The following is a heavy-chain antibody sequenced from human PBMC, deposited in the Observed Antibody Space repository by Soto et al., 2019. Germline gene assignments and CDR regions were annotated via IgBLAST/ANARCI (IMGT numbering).Heavy chain of an antibody. D-gene: IGHD3-22*01. V-gene: IGHV3-23*01. CDR3: AVVGSKIVVVSEFDY. Sequence: EVQLLESGGGLVQPGGSLRLSCAASGFTFSSYAMSWVRQAPGKGLEWVSAISGSGGSTYYADSVKGRFTISRDNSKNTLYLQMNSLRAEDTAVYYCAVVGSKIVVVSEFDYWGQGTLVTVSS. CDR1: GFTFSSYA. J-gene: IGHJ4*02. CDR2: ISGSGGST.